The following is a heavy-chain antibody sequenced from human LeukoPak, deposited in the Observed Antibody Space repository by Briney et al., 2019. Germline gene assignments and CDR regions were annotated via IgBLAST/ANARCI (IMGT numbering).Heavy chain of an antibody. CDR3: ARGPTPSVY. CDR1: GGSFSGYY. V-gene: IGHV4-34*01. D-gene: IGHD4-17*01. CDR2: INHSGST. Sequence: SETLSLTCAVYGGSFSGYYWSWIRQPPGKGLEWIGEINHSGSTNYNPSLKSRVTISVDTSKNQFSLKLSPVTATDMAVYYCARGPTPSVYWGQGTLVTVSS. J-gene: IGHJ4*02.